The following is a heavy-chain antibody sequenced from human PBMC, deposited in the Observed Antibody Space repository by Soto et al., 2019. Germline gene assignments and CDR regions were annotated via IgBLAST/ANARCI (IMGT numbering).Heavy chain of an antibody. D-gene: IGHD5-12*01. J-gene: IGHJ4*02. CDR1: GFTFSSYA. Sequence: LRLSCAASGFTFSSYAMSWVRQAPGKGLEWVSSISHSSGDTYYADSAKGRFTISRDNSRNTLYLQLSSLRDEDTAVYYCAKVDTWTYFDYWGQGTPVTVSS. CDR3: AKVDTWTYFDY. CDR2: ISHSSGDT. V-gene: IGHV3-23*01.